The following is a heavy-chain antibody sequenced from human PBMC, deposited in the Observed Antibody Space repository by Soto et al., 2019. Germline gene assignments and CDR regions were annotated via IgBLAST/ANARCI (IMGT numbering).Heavy chain of an antibody. CDR1: GFTFSKYS. CDR2: ISGIGGST. J-gene: IGHJ4*02. D-gene: IGHD1-20*01. V-gene: IGHV3-23*01. Sequence: EVQLLESGGGLVQPGGSLRISCAASGFTFSKYSIPWVRQAPGKGLEWVSGISGIGGSTYYADSVKGRFTISRDNSKNTLYLQMNSLRAEDTAVYSCAKSYGDTWKLYYFDYWGQGTLVTVSS. CDR3: AKSYGDTWKLYYFDY.